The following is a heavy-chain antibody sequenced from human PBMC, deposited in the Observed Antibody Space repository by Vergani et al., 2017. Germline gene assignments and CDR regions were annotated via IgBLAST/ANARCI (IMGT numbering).Heavy chain of an antibody. J-gene: IGHJ2*01. CDR1: GFTFSSYA. CDR3: ARDTASSGYSGSNWYFDL. CDR2: ISYDGSNK. D-gene: IGHD3-22*01. V-gene: IGHV3-30-3*01. Sequence: QVQLVESGGGVVQPGRSLRLSCAASGFTFSSYAMHWVRQAPGKGLEWVAVISYDGSNKYYADSVKGRFTISRDNSKNTLYLQMNSLRAEDTAVYYCARDTASSGYSGSNWYFDLWGRGTLVTVSS.